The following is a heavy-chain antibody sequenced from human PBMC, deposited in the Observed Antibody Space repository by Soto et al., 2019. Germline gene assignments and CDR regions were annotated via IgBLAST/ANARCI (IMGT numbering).Heavy chain of an antibody. V-gene: IGHV4-59*01. D-gene: IGHD2-2*01. J-gene: IGHJ3*02. CDR2: IYYSGST. Sequence: PSETLSLTCTVSGGSISSYYWSWIRQPPGEGLEWIGYIYYSGSTNYNPSLKSRVTISVDTSKNQFSLKLSSVTAADTAVYYCARDHRRGYCSSTSCSDAFDIWGQGTMVTVSS. CDR3: ARDHRRGYCSSTSCSDAFDI. CDR1: GGSISSYY.